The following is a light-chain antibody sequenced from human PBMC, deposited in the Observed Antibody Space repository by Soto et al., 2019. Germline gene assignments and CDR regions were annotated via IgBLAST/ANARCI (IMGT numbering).Light chain of an antibody. V-gene: IGLV2-8*01. CDR1: SSDVGSYNY. Sequence: QPVLTQPPSASGSPGQSVTISCTGTSSDVGSYNYVSWYQQHPGKAPKLIIYEVSTRPSGVPYRFSGSKSANTASLTVSGLQAEDEADYYCISYAGSNNLVIGGGTQLTVL. J-gene: IGLJ3*02. CDR3: ISYAGSNNLV. CDR2: EVS.